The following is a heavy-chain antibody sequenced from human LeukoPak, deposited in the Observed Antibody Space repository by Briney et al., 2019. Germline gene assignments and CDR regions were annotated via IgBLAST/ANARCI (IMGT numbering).Heavy chain of an antibody. J-gene: IGHJ4*01. Sequence: GGSLRLSCAVSGFTFTSYWMNWVRQAPGKGLGWVASIRQDGGEKYYVDSVKGRFTISRDNTKNSLYLQMSSLRAGDTAVYYCARDGTAAGLYFDLWGQGTLVTVSS. CDR3: ARDGTAAGLYFDL. D-gene: IGHD6-13*01. CDR1: GFTFTSYW. V-gene: IGHV3-7*01. CDR2: IRQDGGEK.